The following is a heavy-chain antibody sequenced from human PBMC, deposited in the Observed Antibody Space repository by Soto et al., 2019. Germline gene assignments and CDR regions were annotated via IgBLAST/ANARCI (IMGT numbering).Heavy chain of an antibody. J-gene: IGHJ6*02. CDR1: GGTFSSYA. V-gene: IGHV1-69*01. D-gene: IGHD6-6*01. CDR2: IIPIFGTA. CDR3: ARYSSSSRRVGYYYYYYGMDV. Sequence: QVQLVQSGAEVKKPGSSVKVSCKASGGTFSSYAISWVRQAPGQGLEWMGGIIPIFGTANYAQKFQGRVTITADEYTSTAYMELSSLRSEDTAVYYCARYSSSSRRVGYYYYYYGMDVWGQGTTVTVSS.